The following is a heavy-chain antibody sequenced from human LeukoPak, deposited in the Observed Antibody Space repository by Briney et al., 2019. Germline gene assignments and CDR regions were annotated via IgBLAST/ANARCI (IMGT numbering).Heavy chain of an antibody. D-gene: IGHD3-16*02. J-gene: IGHJ4*02. CDR3: ARGGSYPLY. CDR1: GFTFSDYS. CDR2: ISSGSTTI. V-gene: IGHV3-11*01. Sequence: GGSLRLSCAASGFTFSDYSMSWIRQAPGKGLEWISYISSGSTTIYYADSVKGRFTVSRDNAKNSLSLQMSSLRAEDTAVYYCARGGSYPLYWGPGTLVTVSS.